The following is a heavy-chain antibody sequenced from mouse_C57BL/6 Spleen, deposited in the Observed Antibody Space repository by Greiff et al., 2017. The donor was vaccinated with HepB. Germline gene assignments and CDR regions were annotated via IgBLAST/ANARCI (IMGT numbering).Heavy chain of an antibody. J-gene: IGHJ1*03. D-gene: IGHD1-1*01. Sequence: EVNLVESGPGMVKPSQSLSLTCTVTGYSITSGYDWHWIRHFPGNKLEWMGYISYSGSTNYNPSLKSRISITHDTSKNHFFLKLNSVTTEDTATYYCARDQGYYGSSDWYFDVWGTGTTVTVSS. CDR3: ARDQGYYGSSDWYFDV. V-gene: IGHV3-1*01. CDR2: ISYSGST. CDR1: GYSITSGYD.